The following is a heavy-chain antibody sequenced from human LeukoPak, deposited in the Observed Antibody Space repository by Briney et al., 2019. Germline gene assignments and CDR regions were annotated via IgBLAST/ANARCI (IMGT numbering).Heavy chain of an antibody. J-gene: IGHJ5*02. CDR2: ITPLFGTA. CDR1: GGTFNNLA. D-gene: IGHD2-2*02. CDR3: ASSPNYCSSTSCYKGGDWFDP. Sequence: SVKVSCKASGGTFNNLAFTLVRQAPGQGLEWMGRITPLFGTADYPQKFQGRVTITRDTSTSTAYMELSSLRSEDTAVYYCASSPNYCSSTSCYKGGDWFDPWGQGTLVTVSS. V-gene: IGHV1-69*05.